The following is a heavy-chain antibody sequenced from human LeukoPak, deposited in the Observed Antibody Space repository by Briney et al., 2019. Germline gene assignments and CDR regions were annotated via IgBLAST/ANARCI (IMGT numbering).Heavy chain of an antibody. CDR2: IYPSDSDT. V-gene: IGHV5-51*01. Sequence: GESLKISCKGSGYTFNSYWIGWVRQMPGAGLEWMGIIYPSDSDTRYSPSFQGQVTISADKSISTAYLQWSSLKASDSAMYYCARRYGSALYGVFDYWGQETLVIVSS. CDR1: GYTFNSYW. CDR3: ARRYGSALYGVFDY. J-gene: IGHJ4*02. D-gene: IGHD6-19*01.